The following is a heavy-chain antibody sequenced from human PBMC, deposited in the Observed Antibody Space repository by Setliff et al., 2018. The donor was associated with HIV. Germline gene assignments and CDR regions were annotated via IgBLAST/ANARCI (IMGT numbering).Heavy chain of an antibody. Sequence: ASVKVSCKASGYTFTRFAINWVRQAPGQGLEWMGWINTNTGNPTYAQGFTGRFVFSLDTSVSTAYLQISSLKAEDTAVYYCARGTRYNFWNIYYIPHEDFDYWGQGTLVTVSS. V-gene: IGHV7-4-1*02. CDR1: GYTFTRFA. CDR2: INTNTGNP. CDR3: ARGTRYNFWNIYYIPHEDFDY. D-gene: IGHD3-3*01. J-gene: IGHJ4*02.